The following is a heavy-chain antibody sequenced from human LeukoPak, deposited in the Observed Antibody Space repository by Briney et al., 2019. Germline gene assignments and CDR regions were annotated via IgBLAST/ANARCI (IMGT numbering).Heavy chain of an antibody. CDR3: ARGLSSGWYGDNWFDP. J-gene: IGHJ5*02. V-gene: IGHV1-8*01. Sequence: ASVKVSCKASGYIFTSYDINWVRQATGQGLEWMGWMNPKSGNTGYAQKFQGRVTMTRNTSISTAYMELSSLRSEDTAVYYCARGLSSGWYGDNWFDPWGQGTLVTVSS. CDR1: GYIFTSYD. D-gene: IGHD6-19*01. CDR2: MNPKSGNT.